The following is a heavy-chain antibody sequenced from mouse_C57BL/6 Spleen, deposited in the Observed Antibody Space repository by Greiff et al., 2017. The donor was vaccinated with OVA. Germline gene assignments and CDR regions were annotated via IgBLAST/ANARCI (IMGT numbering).Heavy chain of an antibody. D-gene: IGHD1-1*01. V-gene: IGHV1-62-2*01. CDR3: ARHEDDYYGSSYAMDY. CDR1: GYTFTEYT. Sequence: VKLVESGAELVKPGASVKLSCKASGYTFTEYTIHWVKQRSGQGLEWIGWFYPGSGSIKYNEKFKDKATLTADKSSSTVYMELSRLTSEDSAVYFCARHEDDYYGSSYAMDYWGQGTSVTVSS. CDR2: FYPGSGSI. J-gene: IGHJ4*01.